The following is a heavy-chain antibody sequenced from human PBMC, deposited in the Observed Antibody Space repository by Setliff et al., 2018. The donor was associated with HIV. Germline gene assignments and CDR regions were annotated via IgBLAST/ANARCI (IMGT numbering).Heavy chain of an antibody. J-gene: IGHJ6*03. V-gene: IGHV1-69*13. CDR3: ARSDSGWPHYQYHHTNV. D-gene: IGHD6-19*01. Sequence: SVKVSCKASGGSFSSFAFSWIRQAPGQGLEWMGGIIPIFGKVEYAQRFQDRVKITADESTSTAYMEMSSLTSEDTAIYYCARSDSGWPHYQYHHTNVWGKGTTVTVS. CDR2: IIPIFGKV. CDR1: GGSFSSFA.